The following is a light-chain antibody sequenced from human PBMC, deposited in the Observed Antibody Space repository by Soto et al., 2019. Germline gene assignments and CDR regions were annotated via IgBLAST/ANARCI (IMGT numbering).Light chain of an antibody. Sequence: QPVLTQSPSASASLGASVKLTCTLSSGHSRYDIAWHQQQPEKGPRYLMKLNSDGSHSKGDGIPDRFSGSSSGAERYLTISSLQSEDEADYYCQTWGTGIQVFGGGTQLTVL. CDR2: LNSDGSH. CDR3: QTWGTGIQV. CDR1: SGHSRYD. V-gene: IGLV4-69*01. J-gene: IGLJ2*01.